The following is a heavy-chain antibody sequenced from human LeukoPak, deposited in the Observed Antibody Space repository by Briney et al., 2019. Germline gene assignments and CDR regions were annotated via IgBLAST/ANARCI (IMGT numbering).Heavy chain of an antibody. D-gene: IGHD3-22*01. CDR1: GFTFSSYA. Sequence: GGSLRLSCAASGFTFSSYAMSWVRQAPGKGLEWVAVISYDGSNEYYADSVKGRFTIPRDNSKNTLYLQMNSLRPEDTAVYYCAKDLDYDSSGVDYWGQGTLVTVSS. V-gene: IGHV3-30*18. CDR3: AKDLDYDSSGVDY. CDR2: ISYDGSNE. J-gene: IGHJ4*02.